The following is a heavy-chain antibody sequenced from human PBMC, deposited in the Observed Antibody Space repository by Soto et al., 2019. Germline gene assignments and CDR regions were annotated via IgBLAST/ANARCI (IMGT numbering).Heavy chain of an antibody. Sequence: EVQLLESGGGLVQPGGSLRLSCAASGFTFSSYAMSWVRQAPGKGLEWVSAISGSGGSTYYADSVKGRFTISRDNSKNTLYLQMNSLRAADTAAYYCAKDYGDWYWYFDLWGRGTLVTVSS. J-gene: IGHJ2*01. CDR3: AKDYGDWYWYFDL. D-gene: IGHD4-17*01. CDR1: GFTFSSYA. CDR2: ISGSGGST. V-gene: IGHV3-23*01.